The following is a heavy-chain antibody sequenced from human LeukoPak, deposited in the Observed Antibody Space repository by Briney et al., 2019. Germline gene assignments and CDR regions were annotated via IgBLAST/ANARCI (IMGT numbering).Heavy chain of an antibody. J-gene: IGHJ4*02. CDR2: ISSNGGST. V-gene: IGHV3-64*01. Sequence: GGSLRLSCAASGFTFSSYAMHWVRQAPGKGLEYVSAISSNGGSTYYANSVKGRFTISRDNSKNTLYLQMGSLRAEDMAVYYCARGRGSGPRYTKLYYFDYWGQGTLVTVSS. CDR3: ARGRGSGPRYTKLYYFDY. CDR1: GFTFSSYA. D-gene: IGHD6-19*01.